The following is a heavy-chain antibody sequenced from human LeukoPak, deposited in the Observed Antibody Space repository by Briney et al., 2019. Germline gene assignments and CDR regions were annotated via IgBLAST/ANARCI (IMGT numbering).Heavy chain of an antibody. CDR3: ARTRRTSGSPQYYFDY. Sequence: SETLSLTCTVSGGSISSGSYYWSWIRQPAGKGLEWIGRIYTSGSTNYNPSLKSRVTISVDTSKNQFSLKLSSVTAADTAVYYCARTRRTSGSPQYYFDYWGQGTLVTVSS. CDR1: GGSISSGSYY. J-gene: IGHJ4*02. D-gene: IGHD3-10*01. CDR2: IYTSGST. V-gene: IGHV4-61*02.